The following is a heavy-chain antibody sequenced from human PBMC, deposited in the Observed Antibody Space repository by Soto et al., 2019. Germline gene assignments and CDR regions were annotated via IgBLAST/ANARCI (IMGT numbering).Heavy chain of an antibody. CDR1: GGSISSYY. V-gene: IGHV4-59*01. CDR3: ARVGGEGYNWNSPWFDP. CDR2: IYYSGST. J-gene: IGHJ5*02. Sequence: LPEPLSLTCTVSGGSISSYYWSWIRQPPGKGLEWIGYIYYSGSTNYNPSLKSRVTISVDTSKNQFSLKLSSVTAADTAVYYCARVGGEGYNWNSPWFDPWGQGTLVTVSS. D-gene: IGHD1-7*01.